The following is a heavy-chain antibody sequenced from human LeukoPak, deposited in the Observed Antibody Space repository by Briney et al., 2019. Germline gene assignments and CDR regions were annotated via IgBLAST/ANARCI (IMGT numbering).Heavy chain of an antibody. D-gene: IGHD3-22*01. J-gene: IGHJ4*02. CDR3: AKDLRYYYDTSAYYYDY. Sequence: GGSLRLSCAASGFTFSSYAMHWVRQAPGKGLEWVAVISYDGSNKYYADSVKGRFTISRDNSKNTLYLQMNRPRAEDTAVYYCAKDLRYYYDTSAYYYDYWGQGTLVTVSS. CDR1: GFTFSSYA. CDR2: ISYDGSNK. V-gene: IGHV3-30*04.